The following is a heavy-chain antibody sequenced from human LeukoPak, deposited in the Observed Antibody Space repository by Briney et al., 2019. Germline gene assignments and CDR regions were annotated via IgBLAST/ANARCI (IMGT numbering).Heavy chain of an antibody. CDR1: GYTLTDHY. CDR3: ARDLATIDGIAWYYFEN. J-gene: IGHJ4*02. Sequence: ASVKVSCKASGYTLTDHYIHWVRQAPGQGFEGMGWINPNTVGTDYAQKFQDRIAISKYTSISTAYMELSRLRSDDTALYYCARDLATIDGIAWYYFENWGQGTLVTVS. CDR2: INPNTVGT. V-gene: IGHV1-2*02. D-gene: IGHD5-12*01.